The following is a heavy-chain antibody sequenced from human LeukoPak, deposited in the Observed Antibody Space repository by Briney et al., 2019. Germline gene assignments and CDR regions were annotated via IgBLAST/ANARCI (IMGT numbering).Heavy chain of an antibody. CDR1: GFTFGDYA. CDR3: TREEGGCNSLPDY. V-gene: IGHV3-49*04. CDR2: IRSKAYGGTT. J-gene: IGHJ4*02. D-gene: IGHD5-24*01. Sequence: GGSLRLSCTASGFTFGDYAMSWVRQAPGKGLEWVGFIRSKAYGGTTEYAASVKGRFTISRDDSKSIAYLQMNSLKTEDTAVYYCTREEGGCNSLPDYWGQGTLVTVSS.